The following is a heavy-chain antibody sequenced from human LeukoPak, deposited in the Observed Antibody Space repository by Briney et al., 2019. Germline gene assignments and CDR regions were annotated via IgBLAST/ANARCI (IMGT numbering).Heavy chain of an antibody. Sequence: ASVKVSCKASGYTFTSYGISWVRQAPGQGLEWMEWISAYNGNTNYAQKLQGRVTMTTDTSTSTAYMELRSLRSDDTAVYYCARAEGDYGDYNGQYFQHWGQGTLVTVSS. CDR1: GYTFTSYG. V-gene: IGHV1-18*01. J-gene: IGHJ1*01. CDR2: ISAYNGNT. CDR3: ARAEGDYGDYNGQYFQH. D-gene: IGHD4-17*01.